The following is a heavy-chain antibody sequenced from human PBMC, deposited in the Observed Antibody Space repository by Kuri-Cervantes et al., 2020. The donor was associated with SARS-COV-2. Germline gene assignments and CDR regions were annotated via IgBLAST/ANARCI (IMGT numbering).Heavy chain of an antibody. D-gene: IGHD3-22*01. Sequence: ASVKVSCKASGYTFTSYDINWVRQATGQGLEWMGWMNPNSGNTGYAQKFQGRVTMTRNTSISTAYMELSSLRSEDTAVYYCATAPPFYGSSGYYNWFDPWGQGTLVTVSS. J-gene: IGHJ5*02. CDR3: ATAPPFYGSSGYYNWFDP. V-gene: IGHV1-8*01. CDR1: GYTFTSYD. CDR2: MNPNSGNT.